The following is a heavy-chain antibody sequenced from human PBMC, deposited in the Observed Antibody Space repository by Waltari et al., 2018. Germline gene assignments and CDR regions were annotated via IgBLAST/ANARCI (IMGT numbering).Heavy chain of an antibody. D-gene: IGHD2-21*01. J-gene: IGHJ3*02. CDR3: ARDKYCGGDCYFDAFDI. Sequence: QSGAEVKKPGASVKVSCKASGYTFTSYAMHWVRQAPGQRLEWMGWINAGNGNTKYSQKFQGSVTITRDTSASTAYMELSSLRSEDTAVYYCARDKYCGGDCYFDAFDIWGQGTMVTVSS. CDR2: INAGNGNT. V-gene: IGHV1-3*01. CDR1: GYTFTSYA.